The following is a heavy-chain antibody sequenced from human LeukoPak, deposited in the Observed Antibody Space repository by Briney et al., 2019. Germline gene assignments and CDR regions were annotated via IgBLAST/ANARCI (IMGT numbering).Heavy chain of an antibody. J-gene: IGHJ6*03. D-gene: IGHD3-16*02. V-gene: IGHV4-34*01. CDR3: ARLKKDYDYVWGSYRYTESYYYYMDV. Sequence: SETLSLICTVSGDSMSDNFWSWIRQPPGKGLEWIGEINHSGSTNYNPSLKSRVTISVDTSKNQFSLKLSSVTAADTAVYYCARLKKDYDYVWGSYRYTESYYYYMDVWGKGTTVTISS. CDR2: INHSGST. CDR1: GDSMSDNF.